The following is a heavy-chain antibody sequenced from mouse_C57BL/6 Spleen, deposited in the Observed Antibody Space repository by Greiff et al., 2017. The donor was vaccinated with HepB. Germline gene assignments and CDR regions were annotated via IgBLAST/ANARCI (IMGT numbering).Heavy chain of an antibody. D-gene: IGHD2-1*01. CDR2: IDPSDSET. CDR1: GYTFTSYW. J-gene: IGHJ3*01. Sequence: QVQLQQPGAELVRPGSSVKLSCKASGYTFTSYWMHWVKQRPIQGLEWIGNIDPSDSETHYNQKFKDKATLTVDKSSSTAYMQLSSLTSEDSAVYYCARSRDLLLAYWGQGTLVTVSA. V-gene: IGHV1-52*01. CDR3: ARSRDLLLAY.